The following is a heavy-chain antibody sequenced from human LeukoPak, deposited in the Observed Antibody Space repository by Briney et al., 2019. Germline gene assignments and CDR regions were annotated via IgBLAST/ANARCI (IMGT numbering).Heavy chain of an antibody. CDR1: GASISSYY. V-gene: IGHV4-59*08. CDR3: ARHPELYFFDY. CDR2: ISYSGST. J-gene: IGHJ4*02. D-gene: IGHD3-10*01. Sequence: SETLSLTCTVSGASISSYYWSWIRQPPGKGLEWIGYISYSGSTNYNPSLKSRVTISADTSKDQVSLTLSSVTAADTAVYYCARHPELYFFDYWGQGTLVTVSS.